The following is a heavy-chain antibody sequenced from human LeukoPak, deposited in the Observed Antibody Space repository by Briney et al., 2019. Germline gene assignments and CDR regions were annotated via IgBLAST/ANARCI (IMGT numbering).Heavy chain of an antibody. J-gene: IGHJ4*02. CDR2: IIPIFGTA. D-gene: IGHD6-19*01. V-gene: IGHV1-69*01. Sequence: ASVKVSCKASGGTFSSYAISWVRQAPGQGLEWMGGIIPIFGTANYAQKFQGRVTITADESTSTAYMELSSLRSEGTAVYYCARAAMAGTSPPDYWGQGTLVTVSS. CDR1: GGTFSSYA. CDR3: ARAAMAGTSPPDY.